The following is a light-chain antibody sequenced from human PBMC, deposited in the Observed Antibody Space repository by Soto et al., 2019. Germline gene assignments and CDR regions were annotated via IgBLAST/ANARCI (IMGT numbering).Light chain of an antibody. CDR3: PQYNNWPRT. Sequence: EIVMTQSPATLSVSPGERATLSCRASQSVSSNLAWYQQKPGQAPSLLIYGASTRATGIPARFSGSGSGTDFTLTISSLQSEDFAVYYCPQYNNWPRTFGQGTKVEIK. CDR2: GAS. CDR1: QSVSSN. J-gene: IGKJ1*01. V-gene: IGKV3-15*01.